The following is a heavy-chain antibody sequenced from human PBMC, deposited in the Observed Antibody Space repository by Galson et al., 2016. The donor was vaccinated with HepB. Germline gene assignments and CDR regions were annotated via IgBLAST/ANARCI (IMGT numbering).Heavy chain of an antibody. CDR3: AKDRGGRHLWGLHGMEV. CDR2: ISGSGDIT. V-gene: IGHV3-23*01. Sequence: SLRLSCAASGFTFNTYAMSWVRQAPGKGLEWVSSISGSGDITYNADSVKGRFTISRDNPKHTVYLQMNSLRVEDTAVYYCAKDRGGRHLWGLHGMEVWGQGTTVIVSS. J-gene: IGHJ6*02. CDR1: GFTFNTYA. D-gene: IGHD3-16*01.